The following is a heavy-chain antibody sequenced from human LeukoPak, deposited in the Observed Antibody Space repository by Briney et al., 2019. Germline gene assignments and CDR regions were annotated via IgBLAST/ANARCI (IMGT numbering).Heavy chain of an antibody. Sequence: GESLKISCKGPGYSFTSYWIGWVRQMPGKGLEWMAIIYPGDSDTRYSPSFQGQVTISADKSISTAYLQWSSLKASDTAMYYCARQRQLGYYYYGMDVWGQGTTVTVSS. D-gene: IGHD6-6*01. CDR1: GYSFTSYW. V-gene: IGHV5-51*01. J-gene: IGHJ6*02. CDR3: ARQRQLGYYYYGMDV. CDR2: IYPGDSDT.